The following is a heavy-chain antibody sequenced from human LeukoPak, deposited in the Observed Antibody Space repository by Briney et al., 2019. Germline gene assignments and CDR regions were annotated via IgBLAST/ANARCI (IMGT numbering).Heavy chain of an antibody. CDR1: GGSFSGYY. CDR2: INHSGTT. D-gene: IGHD3-3*01. Sequence: PSETLSLTCAVYGGSFSGYYWSWIRQPPGKGLGWIGEINHSGTTNYNPSLKSRVTISVDTSKNQFSLKLSSVTAADTAVYYCARGTRRFLELGYWGQGTLVTVSS. CDR3: ARGTRRFLELGY. V-gene: IGHV4-34*01. J-gene: IGHJ4*02.